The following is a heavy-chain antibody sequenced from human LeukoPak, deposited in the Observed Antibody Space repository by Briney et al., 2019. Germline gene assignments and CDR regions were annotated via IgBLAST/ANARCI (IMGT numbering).Heavy chain of an antibody. V-gene: IGHV3-48*02. D-gene: IGHD3-10*01. CDR1: GFTFSTYC. J-gene: IGHJ6*02. CDR3: ARDWVTGSGSYRYGMDV. Sequence: SGGSLRLSCAASGFTFSTYCMNWVRQAPGKGLEWVSYISSSSNTIYYADSVKGRFTISRDNAKNSLYLQMNSLRDEDTAVYYCARDWVTGSGSYRYGMDVWGQGTTVTVSS. CDR2: ISSSSNTI.